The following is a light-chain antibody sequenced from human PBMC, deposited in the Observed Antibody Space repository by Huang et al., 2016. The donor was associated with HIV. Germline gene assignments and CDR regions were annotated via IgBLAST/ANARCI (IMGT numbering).Light chain of an antibody. J-gene: IGKJ2*03. CDR3: QQTSSNLYS. CDR1: RSVSRS. CDR2: GAS. V-gene: IGKV1-39*01. Sequence: DIQMTQSPSSLSAFVGDSVTITCRTSRSVSRSLNLYQQRPGKVPKLLIYGASSLQSGVPSRFSGSGSGTDFTLTISSLQPEDFATYYCQQTSSNLYSFGPGTKLEIK.